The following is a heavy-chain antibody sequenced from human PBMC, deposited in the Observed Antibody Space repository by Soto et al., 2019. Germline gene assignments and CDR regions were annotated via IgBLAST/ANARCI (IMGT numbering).Heavy chain of an antibody. CDR3: SRPGYSNYDSDY. J-gene: IGHJ4*02. V-gene: IGHV3-73*01. CDR1: GFTLSGSV. CDR2: IRSRSNGYAT. D-gene: IGHD5-12*01. Sequence: EVQLVESGGVVVQPGGSLRLSCAASGFTLSGSVIYWVRQPSGKGLEWVGRIRSRSNGYATAYAASVRGRFTISRDDSKNTAYLQMNSLKTEDTAVYYCSRPGYSNYDSDYWGQGTLVTVSS.